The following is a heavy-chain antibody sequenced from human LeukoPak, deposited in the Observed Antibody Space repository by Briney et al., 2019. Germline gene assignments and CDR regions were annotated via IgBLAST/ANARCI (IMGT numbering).Heavy chain of an antibody. Sequence: GGSLRLSCAASGFIFSNYDMHWVRQDSRKRLEWVAGIGTTGDTYYPDSVKGRFTISRENAKNSLYLQINSLRAGDTAVYYCARRLPLGDCRGGACYFYGMDVWGQGTTVTVSS. CDR1: GFIFSNYD. J-gene: IGHJ6*02. CDR2: IGTTGDT. CDR3: ARRLPLGDCRGGACYFYGMDV. D-gene: IGHD2-15*01. V-gene: IGHV3-13*01.